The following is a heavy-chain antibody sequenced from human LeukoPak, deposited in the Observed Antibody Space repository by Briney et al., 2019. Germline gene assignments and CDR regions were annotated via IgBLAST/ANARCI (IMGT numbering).Heavy chain of an antibody. CDR3: ARATRGGSYVY. Sequence: SETLSLTCAVYGGSLSGYYWSWIRQPPGKGLEWIGEINHSGSTNYNPSLKSRVTISVDTSKNQFSLKLSSVTAADTAVYYCARATRGGSYVYWGQGTLVTVSS. V-gene: IGHV4-34*01. CDR1: GGSLSGYY. J-gene: IGHJ4*02. CDR2: INHSGST. D-gene: IGHD1-26*01.